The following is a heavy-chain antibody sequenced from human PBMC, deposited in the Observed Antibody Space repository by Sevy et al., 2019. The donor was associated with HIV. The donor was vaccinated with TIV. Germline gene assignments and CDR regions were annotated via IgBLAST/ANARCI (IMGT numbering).Heavy chain of an antibody. CDR2: VNTAGYST. CDR3: ARGTARVQII. J-gene: IGHJ4*02. CDR1: GFTISRYW. V-gene: IGHV3-74*01. Sequence: GGSLRLSCAASGFTISRYWMHWVRQAPAKGLVWVSRVNTAGYSTNYVDSVKGRFTISRDNAKNTLYLDMKSLRAEDTGIYYCARGTARVQIIWGQGTLVTVSS.